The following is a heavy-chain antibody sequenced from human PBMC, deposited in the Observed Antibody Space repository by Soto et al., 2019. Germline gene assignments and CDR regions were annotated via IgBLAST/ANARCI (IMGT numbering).Heavy chain of an antibody. D-gene: IGHD3-3*01. J-gene: IGHJ6*02. CDR3: ARDVVTIFGVMDV. CDR2: ISSSSSYI. CDR1: GFTFSSYS. V-gene: IGHV3-21*01. Sequence: EVQLVESGGGLVKPGGSLRLSCAASGFTFSSYSMNWVRQAPGKGLEWVSSISSSSSYIYYADSVKGRFTISRDNAKNSLYLQMNSLRAEDTAVYYCARDVVTIFGVMDVWGQGTTVTVCS.